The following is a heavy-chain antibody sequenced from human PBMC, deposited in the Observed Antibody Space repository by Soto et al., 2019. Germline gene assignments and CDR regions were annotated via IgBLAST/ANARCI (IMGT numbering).Heavy chain of an antibody. Sequence: GGSLRLSCAASGFTFSSYGMHWVRQAPGKGLEWVAVISYDGSNKYYADSVKGRFTISRDNSKNTLYLQMNSLRAEDTAVYYCAKDYYGSPGWGQGTLVTVSS. D-gene: IGHD3-10*01. CDR2: ISYDGSNK. CDR3: AKDYYGSPG. V-gene: IGHV3-30*18. CDR1: GFTFSSYG. J-gene: IGHJ4*02.